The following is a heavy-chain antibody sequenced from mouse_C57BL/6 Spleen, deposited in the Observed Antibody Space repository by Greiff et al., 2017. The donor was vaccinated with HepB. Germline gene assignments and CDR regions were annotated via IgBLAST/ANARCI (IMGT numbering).Heavy chain of an antibody. J-gene: IGHJ4*01. Sequence: EVHLVESGGGLVQPGGSLSLSCAASGFTFTDYYMSWVRQPPGKALEWLGFIRNKANGYTTEYSASVKGRFTISRDNSQSILYLQMNALRAEDSATYYCARSYSNYGYAMDYWGQGTSVTVSS. CDR3: ARSYSNYGYAMDY. D-gene: IGHD2-5*01. V-gene: IGHV7-3*01. CDR1: GFTFTDYY. CDR2: IRNKANGYTT.